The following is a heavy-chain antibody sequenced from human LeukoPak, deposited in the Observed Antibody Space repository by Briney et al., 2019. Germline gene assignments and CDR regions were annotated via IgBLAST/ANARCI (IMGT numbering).Heavy chain of an antibody. D-gene: IGHD2-15*01. Sequence: GGSLRLSCAASGFTFSSYGMHWVRQAPGKGLEWVAVIWYDGSNKYYADSVKGRFTISRDNSKNTLYLQMNGLRAEDTAVYYCASGGRGYYYYMDVWGKGTTVTVSS. CDR3: ASGGRGYYYYMDV. CDR2: IWYDGSNK. CDR1: GFTFSSYG. V-gene: IGHV3-33*01. J-gene: IGHJ6*03.